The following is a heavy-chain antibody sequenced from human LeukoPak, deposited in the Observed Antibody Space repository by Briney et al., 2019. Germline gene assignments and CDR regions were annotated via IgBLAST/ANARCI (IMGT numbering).Heavy chain of an antibody. CDR1: GDSISNYY. CDR3: ARVNCTNGVCYNSRGWFDP. J-gene: IGHJ5*02. D-gene: IGHD2-8*01. V-gene: IGHV4-59*01. CDR2: IYYSGST. Sequence: PSETLSLTCTVSGDSISNYYWTWIRQPPGKGLEWIGYIYYSGSTNYNPSLKSRVTISIDTSKNQFSLKLSSVTAADTAVYYCARVNCTNGVCYNSRGWFDPWGQGTLVTVSS.